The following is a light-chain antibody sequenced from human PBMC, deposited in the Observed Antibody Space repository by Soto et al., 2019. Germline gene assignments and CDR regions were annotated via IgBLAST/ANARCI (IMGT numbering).Light chain of an antibody. J-gene: IGKJ1*01. Sequence: DIVMTQSPDSLAVSLGERATINCKSSQRVFYSTYKKTYLAWYQQKPGQPPRLLISWASIRQSGVPERFSGSGSGTDFTLTIRSLQPEDAAVYYCQQYFATPRTFGQGTKVTI. V-gene: IGKV4-1*01. CDR1: QRVFYSTYKKTY. CDR2: WAS. CDR3: QQYFATPRT.